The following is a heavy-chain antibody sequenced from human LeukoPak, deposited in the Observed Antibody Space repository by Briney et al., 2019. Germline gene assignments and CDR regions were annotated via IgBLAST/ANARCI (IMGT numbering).Heavy chain of an antibody. V-gene: IGHV4-30-4*01. D-gene: IGHD5-18*01. CDR1: GGSISSGDYY. J-gene: IGHJ4*02. CDR3: ARESVGYSYGYCFDY. CDR2: IYYSGST. Sequence: PSETLSLTCTVSGGSISSGDYYWSWIRQPPGKGLEWIGYIYYSGSTYYNPSLKSRVTISVDTSKNQFSLKLSSVTAADTAVYYCARESVGYSYGYCFDYWGQGTLVTVSS.